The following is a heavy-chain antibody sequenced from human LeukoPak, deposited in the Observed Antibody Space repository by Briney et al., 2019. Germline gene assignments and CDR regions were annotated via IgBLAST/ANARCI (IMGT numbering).Heavy chain of an antibody. CDR2: ISGSGGST. J-gene: IGHJ4*02. D-gene: IGHD5-24*01. CDR1: GFTFSSYA. V-gene: IGHV3-23*01. CDR3: ARGSLWLQLDY. Sequence: GGSLRLSCSASGFTFSSYAMSWVRQAPGKGLEWVSAISGSGGSTYYADSVKGRFTISGDNSKNTLYLQMNSLRAEDTAVYYCARGSLWLQLDYWGQGTLVTVSS.